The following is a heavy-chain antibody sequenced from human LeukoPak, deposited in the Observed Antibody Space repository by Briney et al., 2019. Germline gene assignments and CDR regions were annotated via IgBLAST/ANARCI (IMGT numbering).Heavy chain of an antibody. V-gene: IGHV1-18*04. CDR2: ISAYNGNT. CDR3: ARGAISVVVPAAIDY. J-gene: IGHJ4*02. CDR1: GYTFTSYG. Sequence: ASVKVSCKASGYTFTSYGISWVRQAPGQGLEWMGWISAYNGNTNYAQKLQGRVTMTTDTSTSTACMELRSLRSDDTAVYYCARGAISVVVPAAIDYWGQGTLVTVSS. D-gene: IGHD2-2*01.